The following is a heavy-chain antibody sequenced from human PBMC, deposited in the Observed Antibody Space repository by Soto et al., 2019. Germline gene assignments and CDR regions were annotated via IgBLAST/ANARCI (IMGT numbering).Heavy chain of an antibody. CDR3: ARQGNGAEGFDY. D-gene: IGHD4-17*01. V-gene: IGHV5-51*01. J-gene: IGHJ4*02. CDR1: GYYFPIYW. Sequence: PGESLKISCNGSGYYFPIYWIGWVRQMPGKGLEWMGIFYPGDSDTRYSPSFQGQVTIPADRSISTAYLQWSSLKPSDTAMYYCARQGNGAEGFDYWGQGTLVTVSS. CDR2: FYPGDSDT.